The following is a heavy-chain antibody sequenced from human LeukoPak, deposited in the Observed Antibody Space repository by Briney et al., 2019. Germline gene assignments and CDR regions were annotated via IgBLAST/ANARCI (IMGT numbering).Heavy chain of an antibody. CDR3: ARLGYGGNSPDVAFDI. V-gene: IGHV4-59*01. CDR2: IYYSGST. CDR1: GGSISSYY. J-gene: IGHJ3*02. D-gene: IGHD4-23*01. Sequence: SETLSLTCTVSGGSISSYYWSWIRQPPGKGLEWIGYIYYSGSTNYNPSLKSRVTISVDMSKNQFSLKLSSVTAADTAVYYCARLGYGGNSPDVAFDIWGQGTMVTVSS.